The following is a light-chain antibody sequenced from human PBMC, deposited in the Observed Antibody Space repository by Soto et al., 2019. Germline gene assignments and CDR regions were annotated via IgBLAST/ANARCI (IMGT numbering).Light chain of an antibody. CDR3: MQALQTPT. CDR1: QSLLHRNGYNY. Sequence: DIVMTQSPLSLPVTPGEPASISCRSSQSLLHRNGYNYLDWYLQKSGQSPQLLIYLGSNRASGVPDRCSVSGSGTEFTLKISRVRDEDVGVYYSMQALQTPTFGGGTKVEIK. V-gene: IGKV2-28*01. CDR2: LGS. J-gene: IGKJ4*01.